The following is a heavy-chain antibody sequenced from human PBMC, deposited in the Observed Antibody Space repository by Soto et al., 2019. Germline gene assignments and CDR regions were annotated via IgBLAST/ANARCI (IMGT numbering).Heavy chain of an antibody. V-gene: IGHV1-69*13. Sequence: SVKVSCKASGGTFSSYAISWVRQAPGQGLEWMGGIIPIFGTANYAQKFQGRVTITADESTSTAYMELSSLRSEDTAVYYCARAIVDTAMVYYFDYWGQGALVTVSS. D-gene: IGHD5-18*01. CDR3: ARAIVDTAMVYYFDY. CDR1: GGTFSSYA. J-gene: IGHJ4*02. CDR2: IIPIFGTA.